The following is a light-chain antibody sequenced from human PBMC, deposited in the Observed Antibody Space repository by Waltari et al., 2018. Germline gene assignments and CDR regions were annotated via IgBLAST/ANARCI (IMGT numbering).Light chain of an antibody. Sequence: ETVLTQSPGTLSLSPGERANLSCRASQSVGSYLAWYQQKPGQAPRLLIYDASSRATGLPDRFSGSGSGTDFTLTISRLEPEDFAVYYCHQYGTSPGGSFGQGTKVEIK. CDR1: QSVGSY. CDR3: HQYGTSPGGS. V-gene: IGKV3-20*01. J-gene: IGKJ1*01. CDR2: DAS.